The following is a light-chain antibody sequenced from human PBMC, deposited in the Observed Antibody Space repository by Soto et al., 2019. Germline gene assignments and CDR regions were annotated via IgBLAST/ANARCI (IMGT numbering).Light chain of an antibody. CDR2: SAS. J-gene: IGKJ4*01. Sequence: DIQLTQSPSVLSASVGDTVTITCRASQALRNYLAWYQQKPGKAPDLLIYSASTLQSGVPSRFSGSGSETEFSLTIRALQPEDFATYYCQQLRRYPLTFGGGTKVDIK. CDR1: QALRNY. V-gene: IGKV1-9*01. CDR3: QQLRRYPLT.